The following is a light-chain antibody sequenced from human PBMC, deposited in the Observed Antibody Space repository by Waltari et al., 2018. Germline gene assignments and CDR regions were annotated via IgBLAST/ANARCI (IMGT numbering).Light chain of an antibody. J-gene: IGKJ1*01. CDR2: EVS. CDR1: QGLLHSDGRAR. Sequence: EIVMTQAPLSLSVTPGQPASMSCKSSQGLLHSDGRARLSWYLQKPGQSPQRLISEVSNRFSGVTERFSGSGSGTDFTLKISRVEAEDVGVYFCMQNIQLPTFGQGTKVEIE. CDR3: MQNIQLPT. V-gene: IGKV2D-29*02.